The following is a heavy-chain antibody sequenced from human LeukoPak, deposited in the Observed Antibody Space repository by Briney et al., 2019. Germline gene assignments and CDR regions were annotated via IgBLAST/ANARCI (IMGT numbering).Heavy chain of an antibody. Sequence: GESLKISCKGSGYSFTSYWIGWVRQVPGKGLEWMGIIYPGDSDTRYSPSFQGQVTISADKSISTAYLQWSSLKASDTAMYYCARPLKTYSSGYILDYWGQGTLVTVSS. CDR3: ARPLKTYSSGYILDY. CDR1: GYSFTSYW. J-gene: IGHJ4*02. V-gene: IGHV5-51*01. CDR2: IYPGDSDT. D-gene: IGHD6-19*01.